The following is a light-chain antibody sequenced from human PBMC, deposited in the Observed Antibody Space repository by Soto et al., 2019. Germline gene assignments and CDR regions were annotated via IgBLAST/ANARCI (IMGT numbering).Light chain of an antibody. CDR1: RGISGY. J-gene: IGKJ4*01. CDR2: AAS. CDR3: QQANSFPLT. Sequence: DIQLTQSPSSVSASVGDRVTITCRASRGISGYLAWYQQKPGKVPKLLIYAASSLQSGVPLRFRGSGSGTDFTLTISSLQAEDSATYYCQQANSFPLTFGGGTKVDIK. V-gene: IGKV1-12*01.